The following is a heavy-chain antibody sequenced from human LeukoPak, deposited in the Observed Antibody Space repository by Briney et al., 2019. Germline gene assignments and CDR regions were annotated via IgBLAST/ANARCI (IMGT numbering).Heavy chain of an antibody. CDR2: MYTSGST. CDR1: GGSISSSSYY. J-gene: IGHJ3*02. V-gene: IGHV4-39*07. CDR3: ARDNGWFGDLYAFDI. Sequence: KPAETLSLTCTVSGGSISSSSYYWGWIRQPRGKGLEWIGRMYTSGSTNYNPSLKSRVTMSVDTSKNPFSLKLSSVTAADTAVYYCARDNGWFGDLYAFDIWGQGTMVTVSS. D-gene: IGHD3-10*01.